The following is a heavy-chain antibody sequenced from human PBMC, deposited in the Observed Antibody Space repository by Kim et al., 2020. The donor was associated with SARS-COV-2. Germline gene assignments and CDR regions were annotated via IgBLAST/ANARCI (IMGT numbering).Heavy chain of an antibody. J-gene: IGHJ4*02. V-gene: IGHV3-9*01. CDR1: GFTFDDYA. CDR3: AKDMEKDYDYICGSYRLGGYWFDD. D-gene: IGHD3-16*02. Sequence: GGSLRLSCAASGFTFDDYAMHWVRQAPGKGLEWVSGISWNSGSIGYADSVKGRFTISRDNAKNSLYLQMNSLRAEDTALYYCAKDMEKDYDYICGSYRLGGYWFDDWGQGTLVTVSS. CDR2: ISWNSGSI.